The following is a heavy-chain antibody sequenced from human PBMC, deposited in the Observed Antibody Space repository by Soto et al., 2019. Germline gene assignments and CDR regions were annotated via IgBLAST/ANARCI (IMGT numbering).Heavy chain of an antibody. Sequence: PGGSLRLSCAASGFTFSSYAMSWVRQAPGKGLEWVSAISGSGGSTYYADSVKGRFTISRDNSKNTLYLQMNSLRAEDTAVYYCAKDLSGYDFWSGPYYYMDVWGKGTTVTVSS. D-gene: IGHD3-3*01. J-gene: IGHJ6*03. CDR3: AKDLSGYDFWSGPYYYMDV. CDR2: ISGSGGST. CDR1: GFTFSSYA. V-gene: IGHV3-23*01.